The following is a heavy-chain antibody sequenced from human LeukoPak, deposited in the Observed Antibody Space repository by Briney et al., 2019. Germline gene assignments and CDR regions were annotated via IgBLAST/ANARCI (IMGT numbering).Heavy chain of an antibody. J-gene: IGHJ4*02. CDR3: AREVCSRGSCGLDY. CDR2: INHSGST. Sequence: SETLSLTCAVYGGSFSGYYWSWIRQPPGKGLEWNGEINHSGSTNYNPSLKSRVTISVDTSKNQFSLKLSSVTAADTAVYYCAREVCSRGSCGLDYWGPGTLVTVSS. CDR1: GGSFSGYY. V-gene: IGHV4-34*01. D-gene: IGHD2-15*01.